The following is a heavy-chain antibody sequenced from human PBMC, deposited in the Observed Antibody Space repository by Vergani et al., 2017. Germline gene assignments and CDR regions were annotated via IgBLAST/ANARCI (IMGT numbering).Heavy chain of an antibody. CDR2: MKQDGSEK. D-gene: IGHD3-22*01. CDR1: GFTFSSYW. J-gene: IGHJ4*02. Sequence: EVQLVESGGGLVQPGGSLRLSCAASGFTFSSYWMSWVRQAPGKGLEWVANMKQDGSEKYYVDSVKGRFTISRDNAKNSLYLQMNSLRAEDTAVYYCARGRLYYYDSSGYFDYWGQGTLVTVSS. V-gene: IGHV3-7*01. CDR3: ARGRLYYYDSSGYFDY.